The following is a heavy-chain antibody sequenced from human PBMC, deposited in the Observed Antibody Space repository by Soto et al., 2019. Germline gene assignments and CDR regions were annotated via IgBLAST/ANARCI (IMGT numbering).Heavy chain of an antibody. Sequence: GGSLRLSCAASGFTFSSYGMHWVRQAPGKGLEWVSVISNDGSNKYYADSVKGRFTISRDNAKNTLYLQMNSLRAEDTAVYYSARDRSGRSGWPDACDFWGKGTMVTVPS. CDR1: GFTFSSYG. J-gene: IGHJ3*01. V-gene: IGHV3-33*01. D-gene: IGHD6-19*01. CDR3: ARDRSGRSGWPDACDF. CDR2: ISNDGSNK.